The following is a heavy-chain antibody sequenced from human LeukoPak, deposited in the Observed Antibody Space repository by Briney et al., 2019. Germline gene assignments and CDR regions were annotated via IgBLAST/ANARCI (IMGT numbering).Heavy chain of an antibody. CDR2: IYYSGST. V-gene: IGHV4-30-4*08. J-gene: IGHJ4*02. D-gene: IGHD6-19*01. CDR1: GGSISSGDYY. Sequence: PSETLSLTCTVSGGSISSGDYYWSWSRQPPGKGLEWIGYIYYSGSTYYNPSLKSRVTISVDTSKNQFSLKLSSVTAADTAVYYCARVRAVAGRGFDYWGQGTLVTVSS. CDR3: ARVRAVAGRGFDY.